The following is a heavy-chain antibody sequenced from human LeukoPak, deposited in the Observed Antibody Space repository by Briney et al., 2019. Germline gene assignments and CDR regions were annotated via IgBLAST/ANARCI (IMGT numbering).Heavy chain of an antibody. J-gene: IGHJ5*02. CDR3: AKLGDSST. CDR2: TYYRSKWYI. Sequence: SLTLSLTSAISGDSVSSNSAAWSWIRPSPSRGLAWLGRTYYRSKWYIDYAVSVKSRIIINPDTSKNQFSLQLNSVTPEDTAVYYCAKLGDSSTWGQGTLVTVSS. CDR1: GDSVSSNSAA. V-gene: IGHV6-1*01. D-gene: IGHD6-19*01.